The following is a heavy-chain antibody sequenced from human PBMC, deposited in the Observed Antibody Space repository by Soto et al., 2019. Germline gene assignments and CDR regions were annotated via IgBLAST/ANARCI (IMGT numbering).Heavy chain of an antibody. CDR3: ARGADGPTIGITDY. CDR2: ISSSSSYI. J-gene: IGHJ4*02. Sequence: PGGSLRLSCAASGFTFSSYSMNWVRQAPGKGLEWVSSISSSSSYIYYADSVKGRFTISRDNAKNSLYLQMNSLRAEDTAVYYCARGADGPTIGITDYGGQGTIVTIYS. V-gene: IGHV3-21*01. CDR1: GFTFSSYS. D-gene: IGHD1-20*01.